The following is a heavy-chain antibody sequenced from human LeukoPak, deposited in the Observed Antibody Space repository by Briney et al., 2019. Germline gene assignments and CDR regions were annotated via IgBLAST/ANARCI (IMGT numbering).Heavy chain of an antibody. D-gene: IGHD2-21*01. J-gene: IGHJ4*02. CDR3: ARGRSLFPYFDY. V-gene: IGHV4-34*01. CDR2: INHSGST. Sequence: SETLSLTCAVYGGSFSGYYWSWIRQPPGEGLEWIGEINHSGSTNYNPSLKSRVTISVDTSKNQFSLKLSSVTAADTAVYYCARGRSLFPYFDYWGQGTLVTVSS. CDR1: GGSFSGYY.